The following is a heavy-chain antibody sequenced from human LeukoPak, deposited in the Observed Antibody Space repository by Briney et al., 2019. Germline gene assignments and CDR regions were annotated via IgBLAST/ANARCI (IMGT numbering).Heavy chain of an antibody. V-gene: IGHV3-53*01. Sequence: PGGSLRLSWAASGFIVSNNYMNWVRQAPGKGLEWVSIIYSGGGTYYADSVKGRFTISRDNSKNTLYLQMNSLRADDTAVYYCARGCYYERSGYCPFDYWGPGTLVTVSS. CDR1: GFIVSNNY. D-gene: IGHD3-22*01. CDR2: IYSGGGT. CDR3: ARGCYYERSGYCPFDY. J-gene: IGHJ4*02.